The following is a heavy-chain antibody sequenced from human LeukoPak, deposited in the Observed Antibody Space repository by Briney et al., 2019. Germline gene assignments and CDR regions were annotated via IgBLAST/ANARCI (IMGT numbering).Heavy chain of an antibody. D-gene: IGHD5-18*01. J-gene: IGHJ4*02. Sequence: PGGSLRLSCAASGFPFSSYAMTWVRQAPGKGLEWVSTISGSGSTTYYADSVRGRFSISRDSSRNLLFLQMNSLRAEDTALYYCAKALSGYIYGPDVWSQGTLVTVSS. CDR1: GFPFSSYA. CDR2: ISGSGSTT. V-gene: IGHV3-23*01. CDR3: AKALSGYIYGPDV.